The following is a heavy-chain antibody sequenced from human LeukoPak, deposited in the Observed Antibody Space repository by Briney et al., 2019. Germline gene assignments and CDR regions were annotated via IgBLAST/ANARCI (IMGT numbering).Heavy chain of an antibody. CDR3: ARVVVPAAKVRMNSRFDP. V-gene: IGHV4-61*01. CDR1: GGSVSSGSYY. Sequence: SETLSLTCTVSGGSVSSGSYYWSWIRQPPGTGLEWIGYIYYSGSTNYNPSLKSRVTISVDTSKNQSSLKLSSVTAADTAVYYCARVVVPAAKVRMNSRFDPWGQGTLVTVSS. CDR2: IYYSGST. J-gene: IGHJ5*02. D-gene: IGHD2-2*01.